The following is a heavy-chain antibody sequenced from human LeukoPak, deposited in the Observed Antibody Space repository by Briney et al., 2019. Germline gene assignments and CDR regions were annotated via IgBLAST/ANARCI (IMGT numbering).Heavy chain of an antibody. CDR1: GFTFSSYA. D-gene: IGHD1-26*01. CDR3: ARGGQWELLDFFDY. J-gene: IGHJ4*02. CDR2: ISYDGSNK. Sequence: GGSLRLSCAASGFTFSSYAMHWVRQAPGKGLEWVAVISYDGSNKYYADSVMGRFTISRDNSKNTLYLQMNSLRAEDTAVYYCARGGQWELLDFFDYWGQGTLVTVSS. V-gene: IGHV3-30*04.